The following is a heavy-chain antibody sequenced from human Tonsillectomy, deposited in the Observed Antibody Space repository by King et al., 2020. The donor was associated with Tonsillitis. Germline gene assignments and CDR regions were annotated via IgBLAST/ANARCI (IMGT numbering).Heavy chain of an antibody. CDR3: ARDSSPVEAATIYYDAFDI. Sequence: EVQLVESGGGLVQPGGSLRLSCLGSGFTFGSYWMTWVRQAPGKGLEWVANIRRDGTVKSYLDSVKGRFTIYRDNAKNSLYLQMNSLRGEDTAVYFCARDSSPVEAATIYYDAFDIWGQGTTVTVSP. V-gene: IGHV3-7*01. D-gene: IGHD2-15*01. J-gene: IGHJ3*02. CDR1: GFTFGSYW. CDR2: IRRDGTVK.